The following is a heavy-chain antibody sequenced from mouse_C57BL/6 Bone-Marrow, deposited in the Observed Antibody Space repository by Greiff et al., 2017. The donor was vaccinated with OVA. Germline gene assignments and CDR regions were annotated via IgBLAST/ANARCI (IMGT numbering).Heavy chain of an antibody. Sequence: VQLQQSGAVLARPGASVKLSCKASGYTFTSYGISWVKQRTGQGLEWIGEIYPRSGNTYYNEKFKGKATLTADKSSSTAYMELRSLTSEDSAVYFCARGSLRRFAYWGQGTLVTVSA. CDR1: GYTFTSYG. D-gene: IGHD1-1*01. V-gene: IGHV1-81*01. J-gene: IGHJ3*01. CDR3: ARGSLRRFAY. CDR2: IYPRSGNT.